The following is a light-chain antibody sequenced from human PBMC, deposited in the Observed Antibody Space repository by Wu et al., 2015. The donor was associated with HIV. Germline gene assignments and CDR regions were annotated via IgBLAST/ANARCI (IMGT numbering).Light chain of an antibody. V-gene: IGKV1-9*01. CDR3: QQLNSYPRIT. J-gene: IGKJ5*01. CDR2: AAS. CDR1: QGISSY. Sequence: DFQLTQSPSFLSASVGDRVTITCRASQGISSYLAWYQQKPGKAPKLLIYAASTLQSGVPSRFSGSGSGTEFTLTISSLQPEDFATYYCQQLNSYPRITFGQGTRLEIK.